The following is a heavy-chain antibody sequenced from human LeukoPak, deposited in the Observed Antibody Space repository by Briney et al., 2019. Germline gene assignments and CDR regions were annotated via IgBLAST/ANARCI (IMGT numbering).Heavy chain of an antibody. V-gene: IGHV4-31*03. Sequence: SQTLSLTCTVSGDSISSSNHYWTWIRQLPGKGLEWIGYIYYSGTTYYNPSLESRVTILVDTSRNQFSRRLSSVTAADTAVYYCARDYSGYDFLDYWGQGTLVTVSS. J-gene: IGHJ4*02. CDR3: ARDYSGYDFLDY. CDR1: GDSISSSNHY. D-gene: IGHD5-12*01. CDR2: IYYSGTT.